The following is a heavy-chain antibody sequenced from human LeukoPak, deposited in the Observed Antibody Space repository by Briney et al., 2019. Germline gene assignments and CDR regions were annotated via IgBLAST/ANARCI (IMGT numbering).Heavy chain of an antibody. Sequence: GGSLRLSCAASGFTVSSNYMSWVRQAPGKGLEWVSVIYSGGSTYYADSVKGRFTISRDNSKNTLYLQMNSLRAEDTAAYYCAKESGGGRNGMDVWGQGTTVTVSS. CDR2: IYSGGST. D-gene: IGHD2-15*01. CDR1: GFTVSSNY. V-gene: IGHV3-53*01. J-gene: IGHJ6*02. CDR3: AKESGGGRNGMDV.